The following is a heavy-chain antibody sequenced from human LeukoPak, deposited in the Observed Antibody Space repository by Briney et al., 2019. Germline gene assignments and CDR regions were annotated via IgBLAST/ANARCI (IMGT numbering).Heavy chain of an antibody. Sequence: GGSLRLSCAASGFTFSSYAMHWVRQAPGKGLGWVAVISYDGSNKYYADSVKGRFTISRDNSKSTLYLQMNSLRAGDTATFYCAKDNYYGSSAVIDYWGQGALVTVSS. CDR1: GFTFSSYA. CDR3: AKDNYYGSSAVIDY. CDR2: ISYDGSNK. J-gene: IGHJ4*02. V-gene: IGHV3-30-3*01. D-gene: IGHD3-22*01.